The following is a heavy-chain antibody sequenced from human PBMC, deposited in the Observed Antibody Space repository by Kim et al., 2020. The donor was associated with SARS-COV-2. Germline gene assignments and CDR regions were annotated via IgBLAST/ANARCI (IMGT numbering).Heavy chain of an antibody. V-gene: IGHV3-11*05. D-gene: IGHD3-3*01. Sequence: GGSLRLSCAASGFTFSDYYMSWIRQAPGKGLEWVSYISSSSSYTKYADSVKGRFTISRDNAKNSLYLQMNSLRGEDTAVYYCARERLITIFGVVINDAFDSWGQGTMVTVSS. CDR2: ISSSSSYT. CDR3: ARERLITIFGVVINDAFDS. CDR1: GFTFSDYY. J-gene: IGHJ3*02.